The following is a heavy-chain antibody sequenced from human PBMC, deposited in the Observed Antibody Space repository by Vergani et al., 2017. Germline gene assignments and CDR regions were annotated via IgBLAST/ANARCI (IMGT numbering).Heavy chain of an antibody. CDR1: GDSISSGNYY. V-gene: IGHV4-61*02. J-gene: IGHJ4*03. D-gene: IGHD1-26*01. Sequence: QVQLQESGPGLLKPSQTLSLTCSVAGDSISSGNYYWNWSRQPAGKGLEWMGRIYSSGSTSYNPSIKSRITMSLDTSKNQFSLSLSSVTAADTAVYYCARGTFLHAVGNWGQGTVVTVSS. CDR3: ARGTFLHAVGN. CDR2: IYSSGST.